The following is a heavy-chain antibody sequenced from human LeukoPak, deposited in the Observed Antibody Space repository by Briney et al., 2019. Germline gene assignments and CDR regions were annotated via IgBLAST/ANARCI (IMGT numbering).Heavy chain of an antibody. J-gene: IGHJ4*02. V-gene: IGHV1-69-2*01. CDR1: GYTFTDYY. CDR2: VDPEDGET. D-gene: IGHD6-19*01. Sequence: ASVKVSCKVSGYTFTDYYMHWVQQAPGKGLEWMGLVDPEDGETIYAEKSQGRVTITADTSTDTAYMELSSLRSEDTAVYYYASPGIAVADNDYWGQGTLVTVSS. CDR3: ASPGIAVADNDY.